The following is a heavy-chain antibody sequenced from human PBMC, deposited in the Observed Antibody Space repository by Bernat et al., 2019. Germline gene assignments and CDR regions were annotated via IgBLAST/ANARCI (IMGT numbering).Heavy chain of an antibody. CDR2: ISSSSSYT. CDR3: ARGGPYYYDSSGYLGY. J-gene: IGHJ4*02. CDR1: GFTFSDYY. Sequence: QVQLVESGGGLVKPGGSLRLSCAASGFTFSDYYMSWIRQAPGKGLDWVSYISSSSSYTNYADSVKGRFTISRDNAKNSLYLQMNSLRAEDTAVYYCARGGPYYYDSSGYLGYWGQGTLVTVSS. D-gene: IGHD3-22*01. V-gene: IGHV3-11*05.